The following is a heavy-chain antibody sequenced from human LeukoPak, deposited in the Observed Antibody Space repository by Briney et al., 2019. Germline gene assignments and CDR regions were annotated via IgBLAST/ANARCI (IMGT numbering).Heavy chain of an antibody. CDR3: ATVGEIRYFDWPLGY. Sequence: GASVKVSCKVSGYTLTELSMHWVRQAPGKGLEWMGGFDPEYGETIYAQKFQGRVTMTEDTSTDTAYMELSSLRSEDTAVYYCATVGEIRYFDWPLGYWGQGTLVTVSS. V-gene: IGHV1-24*01. CDR2: FDPEYGET. CDR1: GYTLTELS. J-gene: IGHJ4*02. D-gene: IGHD3-9*01.